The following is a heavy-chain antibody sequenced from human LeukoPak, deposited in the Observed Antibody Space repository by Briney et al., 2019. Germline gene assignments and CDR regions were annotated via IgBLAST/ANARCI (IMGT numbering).Heavy chain of an antibody. Sequence: PGGSLRLSCAASGFTFSSYAMSWVRQAPGKGLEWVSAIGGSGDSTYYADSVKGRFTISRDNSKNTLYLQMNSLRAEDTAVYYCAKDNGEQYYFDYWGQGTLVTVSS. CDR2: IGGSGDST. V-gene: IGHV3-23*01. CDR1: GFTFSSYA. D-gene: IGHD6-19*01. CDR3: AKDNGEQYYFDY. J-gene: IGHJ4*02.